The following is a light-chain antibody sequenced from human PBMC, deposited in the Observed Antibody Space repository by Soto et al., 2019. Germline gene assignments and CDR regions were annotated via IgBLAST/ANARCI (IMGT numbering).Light chain of an antibody. V-gene: IGLV2-23*02. CDR3: FSYARSTPFGYV. CDR1: SSDVGSYNL. J-gene: IGLJ1*01. CDR2: EVS. Sequence: QSALTQPASVSGSPGQSITISCTGTSSDVGSYNLVSWYQQHPGKAPKLIIYEVSNRPSGVSNRFSGSKSDNTASLTISGLQAEDGADYYCFSYARSTPFGYVFGTGTKLTVL.